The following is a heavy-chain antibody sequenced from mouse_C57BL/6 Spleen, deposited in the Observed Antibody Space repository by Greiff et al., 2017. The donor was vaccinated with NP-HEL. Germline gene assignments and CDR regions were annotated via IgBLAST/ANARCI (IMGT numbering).Heavy chain of an antibody. CDR2: IYPGDGDT. CDR1: GYAFSSSW. CDR3: ARKRANWDYFDY. J-gene: IGHJ2*01. D-gene: IGHD4-1*01. Sequence: VQLQQSGPELVKPGASVKISCKASGYAFSSSWMNWVKQRPGKGLEWIGRIYPGDGDTNYNGKFKGKATLTAAKSSSTAYMQLSSLTSEDSAVYFCARKRANWDYFDYWGQGTTLTVSS. V-gene: IGHV1-82*01.